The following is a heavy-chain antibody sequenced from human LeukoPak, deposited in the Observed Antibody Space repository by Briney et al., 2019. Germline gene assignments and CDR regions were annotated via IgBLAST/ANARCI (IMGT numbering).Heavy chain of an antibody. CDR3: ARGDKQLVFNRNKGGFDP. CDR2: ISLDGSNK. Sequence: PGGSLRLSCAASGFIFSSCGMHWVRQAPGKGLEWVTVISLDGSNKYYADSVKGRFTISRDNSKNTLYLQMNSLRAEDTALYYCARGDKQLVFNRNKGGFDPWGQGTLVTVSS. J-gene: IGHJ5*02. D-gene: IGHD6-13*01. V-gene: IGHV3-30*19. CDR1: GFIFSSCG.